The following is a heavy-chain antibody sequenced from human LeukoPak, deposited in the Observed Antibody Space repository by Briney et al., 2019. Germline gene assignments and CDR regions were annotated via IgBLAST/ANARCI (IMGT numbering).Heavy chain of an antibody. CDR1: GFTFSSYA. CDR3: AKVGEPSWETGYYYDSSGYYSGFDY. Sequence: GGSLRLSCAASGFTFSSYAMSWVRQAPGKGLEWVSAISGSGGSTYYADSVKGRFTISRDNSKTTLYLQMNSLRAEDTAVYYCAKVGEPSWETGYYYDSSGYYSGFDYWGQGTLVTVSS. J-gene: IGHJ4*02. V-gene: IGHV3-23*01. D-gene: IGHD3-22*01. CDR2: ISGSGGST.